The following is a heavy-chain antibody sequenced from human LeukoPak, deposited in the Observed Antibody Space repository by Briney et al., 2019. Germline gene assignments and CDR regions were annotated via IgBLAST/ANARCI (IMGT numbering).Heavy chain of an antibody. D-gene: IGHD1-26*01. CDR1: GGSISSGGYY. CDR3: ARGRYQGAGSDVYFDY. J-gene: IGHJ4*02. V-gene: IGHV4-31*03. Sequence: PSQTLSLTCTVSGGSISSGGYYWSWIRQHPGKGLEWIGYIYYSGSTYYNPSLKSRVTISVDTSKNQFSLKLSSVTAADTAVYYCARGRYQGAGSDVYFDYWGQGTLVTVSS. CDR2: IYYSGST.